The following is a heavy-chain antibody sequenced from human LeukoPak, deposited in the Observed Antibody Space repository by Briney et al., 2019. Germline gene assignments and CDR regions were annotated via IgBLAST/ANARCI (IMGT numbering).Heavy chain of an antibody. D-gene: IGHD6-19*01. CDR1: GYTFTGYY. V-gene: IGHV7-4-1*02. Sequence: ASVKVSCKASGYTFTGYYMHWVRQAPGQGLEWMGWINTNTGNPTYAQGFTGRFVFSLDTSVSTAYLQISSLKAEDTAVYYCARLSGWSDFDYWGQGTLVTVSS. J-gene: IGHJ4*02. CDR2: INTNTGNP. CDR3: ARLSGWSDFDY.